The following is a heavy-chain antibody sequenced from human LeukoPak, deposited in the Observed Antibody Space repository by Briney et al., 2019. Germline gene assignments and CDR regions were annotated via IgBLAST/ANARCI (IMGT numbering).Heavy chain of an antibody. CDR2: ISSSSSYI. CDR1: GFTFSSYS. V-gene: IGHV3-21*01. CDR3: ARGPTRDSSSWYAIRFGDQYLWYMDV. J-gene: IGHJ6*03. Sequence: AGGSLRLSCAASGFTFSSYSMNWVRQAPGKGLEWVSSISSSSSYIYYADSVKGRFTISRDNAKNSLYLQMNSLRAEDTAVYYCARGPTRDSSSWYAIRFGDQYLWYMDVWGKGTTVTVSS. D-gene: IGHD6-13*01.